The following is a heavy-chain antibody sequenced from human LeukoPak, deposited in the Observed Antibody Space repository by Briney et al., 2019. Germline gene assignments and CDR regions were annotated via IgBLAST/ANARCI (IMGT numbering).Heavy chain of an antibody. Sequence: PGRSLRLSCAASGFTFSSYSMNWVRQAPGKGLEWVSYISSSSSTIYYADSVKGRFTISRDNAKNSLYLQMNSLRAEDTAVYYCARGPRIVGAQYFQHWGQGTLVTVSS. V-gene: IGHV3-48*04. CDR2: ISSSSSTI. D-gene: IGHD1-26*01. CDR3: ARGPRIVGAQYFQH. J-gene: IGHJ1*01. CDR1: GFTFSSYS.